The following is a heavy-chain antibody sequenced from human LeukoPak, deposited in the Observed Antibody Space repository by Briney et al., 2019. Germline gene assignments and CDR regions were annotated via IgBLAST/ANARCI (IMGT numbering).Heavy chain of an antibody. Sequence: GGFLRLSCAASGFTVSSNYMSWVRQAPGKGLEWVSVIYSGGSTYYADSVKGRFTISRDNSKNTLYLQMNSLRAEDTAVYYCAREPSYLDDFWSGYYRGYYGMDVWGQGTTVTVSS. V-gene: IGHV3-53*01. D-gene: IGHD3-3*01. CDR2: IYSGGST. J-gene: IGHJ6*02. CDR1: GFTVSSNY. CDR3: AREPSYLDDFWSGYYRGYYGMDV.